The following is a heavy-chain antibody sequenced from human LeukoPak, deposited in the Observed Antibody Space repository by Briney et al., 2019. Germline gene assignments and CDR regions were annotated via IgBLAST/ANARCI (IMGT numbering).Heavy chain of an antibody. CDR3: ANLYGDGAFDI. CDR2: ISSSGGST. V-gene: IGHV3-23*01. J-gene: IGHJ3*02. D-gene: IGHD4-17*01. CDR1: GFTFSSYS. Sequence: GGSLRLSCAASGFTFSSYSMNWVPQAPGKGLEWVSAISSSGGSTYYADSVKGRFTISRDNSKNTLYLQMNSLRAEDTAVYYCANLYGDGAFDIWGQGTMVTVSS.